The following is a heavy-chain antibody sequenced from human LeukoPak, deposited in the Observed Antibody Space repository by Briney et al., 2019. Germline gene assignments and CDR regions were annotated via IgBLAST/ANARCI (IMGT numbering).Heavy chain of an antibody. CDR3: ARGRGELSGELYYYGSGSYYNRYYYYYMDV. D-gene: IGHD3-10*01. CDR1: GGSFSGYY. CDR2: INHSGST. J-gene: IGHJ6*03. Sequence: SETLSLTCAVYGGSFSGYYWSWIRQPPGKGLEWIGEINHSGSTNYNPSLKSRVTISVDTSKNQFSLKLSSVTAADAAVYYCARGRGELSGELYYYGSGSYYNRYYYYYMDVWGKGTTVTVSS. V-gene: IGHV4-34*01.